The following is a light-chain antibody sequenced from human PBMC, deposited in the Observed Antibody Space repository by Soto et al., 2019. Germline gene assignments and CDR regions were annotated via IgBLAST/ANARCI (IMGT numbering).Light chain of an antibody. V-gene: IGKV1-39*01. CDR1: QSISSY. CDR2: AAS. CDR3: QQSYNTPST. J-gene: IGKJ3*01. Sequence: DIQMTQSPSSLSASVGDRVTITCRASQSISSYLNWYQQKPGKAPKLLIYAASSLQSGVPSRFSGSGSGTDFTLTISSLQPEEFATYYCQQSYNTPSTFGRGTKVDIK.